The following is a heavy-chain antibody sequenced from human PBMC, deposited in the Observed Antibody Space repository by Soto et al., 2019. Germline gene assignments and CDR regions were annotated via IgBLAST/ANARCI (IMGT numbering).Heavy chain of an antibody. D-gene: IGHD2-15*01. CDR2: IIPIFGTA. Sequence: SVKVSCKASGGTFSSYAISWVRQAPGQGLEWMGGIIPIFGTANYAQKFQGRVTITADESTSTAYMELSSLRSEDTAVYYCARVYCSGGSCYSAYYYYGMDVWGQGTTVTVSS. J-gene: IGHJ6*02. V-gene: IGHV1-69*13. CDR3: ARVYCSGGSCYSAYYYYGMDV. CDR1: GGTFSSYA.